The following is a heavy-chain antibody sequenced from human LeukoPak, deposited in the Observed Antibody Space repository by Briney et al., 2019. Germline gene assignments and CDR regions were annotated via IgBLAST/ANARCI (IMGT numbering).Heavy chain of an antibody. CDR3: ARAPTRYSSSWPRNWYFDL. J-gene: IGHJ2*01. CDR1: GGSISSGGYS. V-gene: IGHV4-30-2*01. CDR2: IYHSGST. D-gene: IGHD6-13*01. Sequence: PSQTLSLTCTVSGGSISSGGYSWSWIRQPPGKGLEWIGYIYHSGSTYYNPSLKSRVTISVDRSKNQFSLRLSSVTAADTAVYYCARAPTRYSSSWPRNWYFDLWGRGTLVTVSS.